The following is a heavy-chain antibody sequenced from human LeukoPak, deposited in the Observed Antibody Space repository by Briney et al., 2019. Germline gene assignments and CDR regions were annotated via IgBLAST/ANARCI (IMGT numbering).Heavy chain of an antibody. Sequence: PGGSLRLSCAASGFRFGDYWMTWARHIPGKGLEWGANIKQDGAEKHYAESVEGRFIISRDNAKNSLYLEMDSLKVEDTAVYYCARVGAWDLQRVFEYWGQGTLVTVSS. J-gene: IGHJ4*02. CDR3: ARVGAWDLQRVFEY. V-gene: IGHV3-7*01. CDR1: GFRFGDYW. D-gene: IGHD1-26*01. CDR2: IKQDGAEK.